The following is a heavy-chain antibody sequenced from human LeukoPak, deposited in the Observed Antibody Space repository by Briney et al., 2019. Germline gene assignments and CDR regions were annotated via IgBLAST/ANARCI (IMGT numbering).Heavy chain of an antibody. Sequence: GGSLRLSCAASGFTFSSYWMSRVRQAPGKGLEWVANIKQDGSEKYYVDSVKGRFTISRDNAKNSLYLQMNSLRAEDTAVYYCATDYDFWSGYYVDYWGQGTLVTVSS. CDR3: ATDYDFWSGYYVDY. D-gene: IGHD3-3*01. CDR2: IKQDGSEK. CDR1: GFTFSSYW. V-gene: IGHV3-7*01. J-gene: IGHJ4*02.